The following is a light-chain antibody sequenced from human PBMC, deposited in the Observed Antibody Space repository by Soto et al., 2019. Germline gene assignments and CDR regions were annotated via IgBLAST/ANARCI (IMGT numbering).Light chain of an antibody. CDR3: QQYNSYSRT. CDR2: KAS. Sequence: DIQMTQSPSSLSESAGDRVTITCRASQSISSWLAWYQQKPGKAPKLLIYKASSLESGVPSRFSGSGSGTEFTLTISSLQPDDFATYYCQQYNSYSRTFGQGTKVDIK. J-gene: IGKJ1*01. V-gene: IGKV1-5*03. CDR1: QSISSW.